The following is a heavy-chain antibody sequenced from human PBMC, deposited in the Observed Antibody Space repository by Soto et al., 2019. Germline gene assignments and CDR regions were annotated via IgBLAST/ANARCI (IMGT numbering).Heavy chain of an antibody. CDR3: ARAGYCSSTSCSDAFDI. CDR1: GYTFTSYA. D-gene: IGHD2-2*01. CDR2: INAGNGNT. V-gene: IGHV1-3*01. Sequence: ASEKVSCKASGYTFTSYAMHWVRQAPGQRLEWMGWINAGNGNTKYSQKFQGRVTITRDTSASTAYMELSSLRSEDTAVYYCARAGYCSSTSCSDAFDIWGQGTMVTVSS. J-gene: IGHJ3*02.